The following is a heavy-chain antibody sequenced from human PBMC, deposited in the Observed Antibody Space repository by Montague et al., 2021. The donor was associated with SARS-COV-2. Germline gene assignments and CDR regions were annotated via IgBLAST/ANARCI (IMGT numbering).Heavy chain of an antibody. Sequence: KKNSGSTNYNPSLKSRVTISVDTSKNQFSLKLNSVSAADTAVYYCARGQVTIFGVLIMLPAAGARDIGGQGTRVTVSS. CDR2: KKNSGST. V-gene: IGHV4-34*13. J-gene: IGHJ3*02. CDR3: ARGQVTIFGVLIMLPAAGARDI. D-gene: IGHD3-3*01.